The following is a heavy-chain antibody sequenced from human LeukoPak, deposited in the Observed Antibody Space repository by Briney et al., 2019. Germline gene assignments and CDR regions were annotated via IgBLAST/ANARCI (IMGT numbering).Heavy chain of an antibody. CDR2: IYTSGST. J-gene: IGHJ4*02. Sequence: PPETLSLTCTVSGGSISSYYWSWIRQPAGKGLEWIGRIYTSGSTNYNPSLKSRVTMSVDTSKTQFSLKLSSVTAADTAVYYCARDRPPGYSSGWYEVDYWGQGTLVTVSS. D-gene: IGHD6-19*01. CDR1: GGSISSYY. CDR3: ARDRPPGYSSGWYEVDY. V-gene: IGHV4-4*07.